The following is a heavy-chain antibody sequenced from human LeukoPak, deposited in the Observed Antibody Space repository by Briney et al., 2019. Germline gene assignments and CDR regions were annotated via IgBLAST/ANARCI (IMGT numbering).Heavy chain of an antibody. CDR1: GFTFSSYA. D-gene: IGHD5-18*01. CDR2: ISGSGGST. CDR3: AKGAYSYGSSS. J-gene: IGHJ5*02. Sequence: GGSLRLSCAASGFTFSSYAMSWVRQAPGKGPDWVSAISGSGGSTYYADSVKGRFTISRDNSKNTLYLQMNSLRAEDTAVYYCAKGAYSYGSSSWGQGTLVTVSS. V-gene: IGHV3-23*01.